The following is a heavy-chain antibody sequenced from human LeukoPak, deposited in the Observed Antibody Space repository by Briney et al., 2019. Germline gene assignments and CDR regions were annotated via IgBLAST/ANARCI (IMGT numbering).Heavy chain of an antibody. CDR1: GYTFSSYG. CDR2: INPNSGDT. J-gene: IGHJ4*02. CDR3: ARGPYDY. V-gene: IGHV1-2*02. Sequence: ASVKVSCKASGYTFSSYGISWVRQAPGQGLEWMGWINPNSGDTNYAQKFQGGVTMTTDTSINTAYMDLKRLRSDDSAIYYCARGPYDYWGQGTLVTVSS.